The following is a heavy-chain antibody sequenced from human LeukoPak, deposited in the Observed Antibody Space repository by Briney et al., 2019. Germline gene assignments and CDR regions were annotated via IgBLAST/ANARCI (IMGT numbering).Heavy chain of an antibody. J-gene: IGHJ6*03. CDR2: INAGNGNT. D-gene: IGHD3-10*01. V-gene: IGHV1-3*03. Sequence: ASVKVSCKASGYTFTSYAMHWVRQAPGQRLEWMGWINAGNGNTKYSQEFQGRVTITRDTSASTAYMELSSLRSEDMAVYYCAREGYRVVRGVKGYYYYYYMDVWGKGTTVTVSS. CDR3: AREGYRVVRGVKGYYYYYYMDV. CDR1: GYTFTSYA.